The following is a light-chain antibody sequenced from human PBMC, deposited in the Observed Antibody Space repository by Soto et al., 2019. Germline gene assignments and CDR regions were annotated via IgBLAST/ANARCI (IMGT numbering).Light chain of an antibody. Sequence: IVLTQCPGNRSWSPGERATLSCRASQSVSSRYLAWYQQKHGQAPRLFIYGASSRATGIPDRFSGSVSGTDGTITLSRLETEDGAVYDGQQYGSSTLTFGGGTKVDIK. J-gene: IGKJ4*01. CDR3: QQYGSSTLT. CDR2: GAS. CDR1: QSVSSRY. V-gene: IGKV3-20*01.